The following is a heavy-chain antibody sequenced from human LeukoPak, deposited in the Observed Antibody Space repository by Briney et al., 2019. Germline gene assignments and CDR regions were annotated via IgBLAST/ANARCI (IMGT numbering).Heavy chain of an antibody. CDR1: GFTFSSNY. CDR2: IYSGGST. V-gene: IGHV3-66*02. Sequence: GGSLRLSCAASGFTFSSNYMSWVRQAPGKGLEWVSVIYSGGSTYYADSVKGRFTISRDNSKNTLYLQMNSLRAEDTAVYYCARDSSSWYNWFDPWGQGTLVTVSS. J-gene: IGHJ5*02. D-gene: IGHD6-13*01. CDR3: ARDSSSWYNWFDP.